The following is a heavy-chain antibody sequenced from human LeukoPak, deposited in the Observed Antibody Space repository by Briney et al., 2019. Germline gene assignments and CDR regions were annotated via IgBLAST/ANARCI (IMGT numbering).Heavy chain of an antibody. CDR1: GFTFSSYW. D-gene: IGHD3-22*01. CDR3: ASYLSAYYYDSSGYYSDY. J-gene: IGHJ4*02. CDR2: IKQDGSEK. Sequence: PGGSLRLSCAASGFTFSSYWMSWVRQAPGKGLEWVANIKQDGSEKYYVDSVKGRFTISRDNAKNSLYLQMNSLRAEDTAVYYCASYLSAYYYDSSGYYSDYWGQRTLVTVSS. V-gene: IGHV3-7*01.